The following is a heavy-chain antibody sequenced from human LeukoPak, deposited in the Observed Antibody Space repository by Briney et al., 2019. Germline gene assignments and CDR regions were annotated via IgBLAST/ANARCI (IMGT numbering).Heavy chain of an antibody. J-gene: IGHJ4*02. Sequence: SVNVSCKASGGTFSSYAISWVRQAPGQGLEWMGGIIPIFGTANYAQKFRGRVTITADESTSTAYMELSSLRSEDTAVYYCARDFHGYSSSSGGYWGQGTLVTVSS. CDR3: ARDFHGYSSSSGGY. V-gene: IGHV1-69*13. CDR1: GGTFSSYA. D-gene: IGHD6-6*01. CDR2: IIPIFGTA.